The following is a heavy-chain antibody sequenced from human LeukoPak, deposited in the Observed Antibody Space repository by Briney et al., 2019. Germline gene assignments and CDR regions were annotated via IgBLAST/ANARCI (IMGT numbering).Heavy chain of an antibody. CDR3: ASHTEDRYFYRYRDV. Sequence: SETLSLTCTVSGGSISNVGYYWSWIRQQPGKGLEWIGYIYYSGTTYYNPSLKSRVTISADTSKNQFSLKLISVTAADTAVYYCASHTEDRYFYRYRDVWGKGTTVTVSS. J-gene: IGHJ6*03. V-gene: IGHV4-31*03. D-gene: IGHD4-17*01. CDR2: IYYSGTT. CDR1: GGSISNVGYY.